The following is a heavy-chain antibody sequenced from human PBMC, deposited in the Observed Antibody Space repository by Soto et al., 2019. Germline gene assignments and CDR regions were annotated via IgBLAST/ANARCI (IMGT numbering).Heavy chain of an antibody. CDR2: TYWDEDK. J-gene: IGHJ4*02. CDR3: SNVFTSLAAFDS. CDR1: GFSLSTSGVG. Sequence: QITLKESGPTLVKPTQTLTLTCTFSGFSLSTSGVGVGWVRQPPGKALEWLGFTYWDEDKRYSPSVKSTLTNTKDTSQSRVGLKVTHTDPVDKAKYFWSNVFTSLAAFDSWGQGTLVTVSA. V-gene: IGHV2-5*02. D-gene: IGHD3-10*02.